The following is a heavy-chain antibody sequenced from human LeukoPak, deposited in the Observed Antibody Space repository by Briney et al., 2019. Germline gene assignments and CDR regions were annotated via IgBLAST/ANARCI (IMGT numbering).Heavy chain of an antibody. J-gene: IGHJ4*02. V-gene: IGHV3-30*18. CDR3: AKDREGRGYNYGSYFDY. Sequence: GRSLRLSCVVSGFTFSSYGMHWVRQAPGKGLERVASISFDGSEIYYVDSVEGRFTISRDNLKNTLYLQVNSLRAEDTAVYYCAKDREGRGYNYGSYFDYWGQGTLVTVSS. CDR1: GFTFSSYG. CDR2: ISFDGSEI. D-gene: IGHD5-18*01.